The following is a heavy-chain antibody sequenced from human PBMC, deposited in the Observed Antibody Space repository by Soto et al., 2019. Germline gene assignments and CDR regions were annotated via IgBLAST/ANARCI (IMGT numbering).Heavy chain of an antibody. CDR3: AITGYSYGYGFDY. Sequence: ASVKVSCKASGYSFTDYHIHWVRQAPGQGLEWLGRINPKSGGTSTAQKFQGWVTMTTDTSISTASMELTRLTSDDTAIYYCAITGYSYGYGFDYWGQGTLVTVSS. CDR2: INPKSGGT. D-gene: IGHD5-18*01. CDR1: GYSFTDYH. J-gene: IGHJ4*02. V-gene: IGHV1-2*04.